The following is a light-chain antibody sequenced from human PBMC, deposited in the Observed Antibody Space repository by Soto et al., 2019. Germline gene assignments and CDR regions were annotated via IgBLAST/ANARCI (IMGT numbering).Light chain of an antibody. CDR2: WAS. CDR1: QRVLYSSNNKNY. CDR3: QQYYSTPWT. Sequence: DIVMTPSPDSLAVSLGERATINCKSSQRVLYSSNNKNYLAWYQQKPGQPPKLLIYWASTRESGVPDRFSGSGSGTDFTLTISSLQAEDVAVYYCQQYYSTPWTFGQGTKVDIK. J-gene: IGKJ1*01. V-gene: IGKV4-1*01.